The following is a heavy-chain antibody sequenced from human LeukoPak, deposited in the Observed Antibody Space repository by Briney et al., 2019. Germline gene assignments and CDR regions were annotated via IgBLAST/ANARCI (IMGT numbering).Heavy chain of an antibody. Sequence: SETLSLTCTVSGYSISSGYYWGWIRQPPGKGLEWIGSIYHSGSTYYNPSLKSRVTISVDTSKNQFSLKLSSVTAADTAVYYCARGGSTVVTHSYAFDIWGQGTMVTVSS. CDR1: GYSISSGYY. J-gene: IGHJ3*02. CDR2: IYHSGST. CDR3: ARGGSTVVTHSYAFDI. D-gene: IGHD4-23*01. V-gene: IGHV4-38-2*02.